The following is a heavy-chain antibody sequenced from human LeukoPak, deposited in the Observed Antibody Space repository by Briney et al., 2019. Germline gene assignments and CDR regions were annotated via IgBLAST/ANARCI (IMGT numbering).Heavy chain of an antibody. D-gene: IGHD3-22*01. J-gene: IGHJ4*02. CDR3: ARSYWVTTPNYYDSSGYFFDY. CDR2: TYYRSKWYN. CDR1: GDSVSSNSAA. V-gene: IGHV6-1*01. Sequence: SQTLSLTCAISGDSVSSNSAAWNWIRQSPSRGLEWLGRTYYRSKWYNDYAVSVKSRITINPDTSKNQFSLKLSSVTAADTAVYYCARSYWVTTPNYYDSSGYFFDYWGQGTLVTVSS.